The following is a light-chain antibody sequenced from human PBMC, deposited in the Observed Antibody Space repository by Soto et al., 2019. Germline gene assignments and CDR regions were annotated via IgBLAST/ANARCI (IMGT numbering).Light chain of an antibody. CDR3: QQYRSSPPYT. V-gene: IGKV3-20*01. CDR1: QSVSSSS. J-gene: IGKJ2*01. Sequence: EIVLTQSPGTLSLSSGERATLSCRASQSVSSSSFAWYQQKPGQAPRLLIYGTSSRATGIPDRFSGSGSGTDFTLTISRLEPEDFAVYYCQQYRSSPPYTFGQGTKLEIK. CDR2: GTS.